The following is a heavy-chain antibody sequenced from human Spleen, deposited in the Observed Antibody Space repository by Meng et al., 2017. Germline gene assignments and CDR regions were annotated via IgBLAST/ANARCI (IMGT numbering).Heavy chain of an antibody. D-gene: IGHD5-24*01. CDR3: ARAGWLQPYPS. J-gene: IGHJ5*02. Sequence: SETLSLTCAVYGGSFSGYYWSWIRQPPGKGLEWIGEINHSGGTNYNPSLKSRVTISVDTSKNQFSLKLSSVTAADTAVYFCARAGWLQPYPSWGQGTLVTVSS. CDR1: GGSFSGYY. V-gene: IGHV4-34*01. CDR2: INHSGGT.